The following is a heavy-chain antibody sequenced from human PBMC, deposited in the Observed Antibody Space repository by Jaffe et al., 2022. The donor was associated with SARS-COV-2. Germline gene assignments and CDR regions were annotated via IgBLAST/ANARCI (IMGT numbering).Heavy chain of an antibody. J-gene: IGHJ4*02. CDR3: ARVVDSGYDSMGYSGSPGAHFDY. CDR2: INTNTGNP. Sequence: QVQLVQSGSELKKPGASVKVSCKASGYTFTSYAMNWVRQAPGQGLEWMGWINTNTGNPTYAQGFTGRFVFSLDTSVSTAYLQISSLKAEDTAVYYCARVVDSGYDSMGYSGSPGAHFDYWGQGTLVTVSS. V-gene: IGHV7-4-1*02. D-gene: IGHD1-26*01. CDR1: GYTFTSYA.